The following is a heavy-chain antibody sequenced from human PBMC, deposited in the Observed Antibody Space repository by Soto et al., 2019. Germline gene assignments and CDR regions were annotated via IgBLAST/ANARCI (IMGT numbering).Heavy chain of an antibody. J-gene: IGHJ4*02. CDR2: IIPIVGIT. CDR3: ARDDGLAYCGGDCFS. V-gene: IGHV1-69*02. CDR1: GGTFSSYT. D-gene: IGHD2-21*02. Sequence: SVKVSCKASGGTFSSYTISWVRQAPGQGLEWMGRIIPIVGITKYAQKFQGRVTITADKSTSTAYMELSSLRSEDTAVFYCARDDGLAYCGGDCFSWGQGPLVTVSS.